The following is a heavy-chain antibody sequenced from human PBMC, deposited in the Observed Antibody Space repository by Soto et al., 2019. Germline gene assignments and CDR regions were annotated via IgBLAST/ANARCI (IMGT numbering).Heavy chain of an antibody. CDR2: ISYGGSNK. V-gene: IGHV3-30-3*01. D-gene: IGHD2-15*01. CDR1: GFTFSSYA. J-gene: IGHJ3*01. CDR3: ARSVRWPGAFDF. Sequence: LRLSCAASGFTFSSYAMHWVRQAPGKGLEWVAVISYGGSNKYYADSVKGRFTISRDNSKNTLYLQMNSLRAEDTAVYYCARSVRWPGAFDFRGQRTTVTVSS.